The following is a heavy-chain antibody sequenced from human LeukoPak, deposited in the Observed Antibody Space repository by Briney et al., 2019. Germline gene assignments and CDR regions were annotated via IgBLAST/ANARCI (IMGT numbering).Heavy chain of an antibody. Sequence: SETLSLTCTVSGDSINNYYWNWIRQPPGKGLDGIGYIYDSGGTNYNPSLKSRVTMSLDTSKRQFSLKLRSVTDADTALYYCARRRGSGRLDWFDPWGQGILVTVSS. CDR3: ARRRGSGRLDWFDP. D-gene: IGHD6-25*01. CDR2: IYDSGGT. J-gene: IGHJ5*02. V-gene: IGHV4-59*13. CDR1: GDSINNYY.